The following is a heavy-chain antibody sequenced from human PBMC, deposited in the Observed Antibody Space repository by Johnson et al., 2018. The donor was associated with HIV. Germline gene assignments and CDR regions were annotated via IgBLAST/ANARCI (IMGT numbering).Heavy chain of an antibody. Sequence: EKLVESGGGVVRPGGSLRLSCAASGFTFDDYGMTWVRQAPGKGLEWVSGIHLNGDSRGYVDSVKGRFTISRDNAKNTLYLQMSSLRVEDTAVYYCARAVTPFGDWEAFDIWGQGTMVTVSS. D-gene: IGHD3-10*01. CDR2: IHLNGDSR. V-gene: IGHV3-20*04. J-gene: IGHJ3*02. CDR1: GFTFDDYG. CDR3: ARAVTPFGDWEAFDI.